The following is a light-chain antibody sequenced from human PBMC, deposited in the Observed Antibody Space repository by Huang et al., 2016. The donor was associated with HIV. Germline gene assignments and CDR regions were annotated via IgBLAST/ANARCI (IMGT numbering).Light chain of an antibody. V-gene: IGKV1-39*01. CDR1: QNISRY. Sequence: DIQMTQSPSSLSGFIGDRVIISCRASQNISRYLNWYQQKPGKAPKLLIYAAISLQGGVPSTFSGSGSGTDFTLTITNLQPEDSATYYCQQSDRTPRTFGQGTKLEIK. CDR3: QQSDRTPRT. CDR2: AAI. J-gene: IGKJ2*01.